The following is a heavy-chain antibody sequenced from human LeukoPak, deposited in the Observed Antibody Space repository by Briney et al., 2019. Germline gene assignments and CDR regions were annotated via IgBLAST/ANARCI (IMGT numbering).Heavy chain of an antibody. CDR2: IHYTGNT. J-gene: IGHJ4*02. Sequence: PSETLSLTCTVSGVSITSSYWSWIRQPPGKGLERIGYIHYTGNTNHNPSLKNRVTISVDTSKNQFSLKLSSVTAADTAIYYCAKYGLYNFDYWGQGTLVTVSS. CDR1: GVSITSSY. V-gene: IGHV4-59*01. CDR3: AKYGLYNFDY. D-gene: IGHD2-2*02.